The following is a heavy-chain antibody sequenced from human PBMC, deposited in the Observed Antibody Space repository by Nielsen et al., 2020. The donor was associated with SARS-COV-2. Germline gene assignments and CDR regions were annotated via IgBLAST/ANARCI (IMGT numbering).Heavy chain of an antibody. Sequence: SGPTLVKPTQTLTLTCTFSGFSLSTSGLCVSWIRQPPGKAPEWLALIDWDDDKYYSTSLKTRLTISKDTSKNQVVLTMTNMDPVDTATYYCARTLYPGYSGYDLVYGMDVWGQGTTVTVSS. CDR2: IDWDDDK. CDR1: GFSLSTSGLC. V-gene: IGHV2-70*01. D-gene: IGHD5-12*01. CDR3: ARTLYPGYSGYDLVYGMDV. J-gene: IGHJ6*02.